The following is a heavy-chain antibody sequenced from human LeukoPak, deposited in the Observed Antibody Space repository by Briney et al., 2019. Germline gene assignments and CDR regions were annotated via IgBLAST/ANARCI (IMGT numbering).Heavy chain of an antibody. J-gene: IGHJ4*02. CDR2: INHSGST. CDR3: AIGRAIAVGGTFDY. D-gene: IGHD6-19*01. V-gene: IGHV4-34*01. CDR1: GFTFSSYW. Sequence: GSLRLSCAASGFTFSSYWMSWARQPPGKGLEWIGEINHSGSTNYNPSLKSRVTISVDTSKNQFSLKLRSVTAADTAVYYCAIGRAIAVGGTFDYWGQGTLVTVSS.